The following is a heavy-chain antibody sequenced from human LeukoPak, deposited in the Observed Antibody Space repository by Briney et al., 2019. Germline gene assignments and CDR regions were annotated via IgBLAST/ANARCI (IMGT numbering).Heavy chain of an antibody. CDR2: IGTSTNYI. CDR1: GFTFTSYG. J-gene: IGHJ4*02. CDR3: ASALWVQRSSAYFDY. Sequence: GGSLRLSCEASGFTFTSYGMSWFRQAPGKGLEWVSSIGTSTNYIYYADSVKVRFTVSRDNAKNSLYLEMNSLRSEDTAVYYCASALWVQRSSAYFDYWGQGTLVTVSS. D-gene: IGHD2-21*01. V-gene: IGHV3-21*01.